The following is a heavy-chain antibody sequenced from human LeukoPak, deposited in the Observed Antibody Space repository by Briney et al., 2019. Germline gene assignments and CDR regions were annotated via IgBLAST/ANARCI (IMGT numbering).Heavy chain of an antibody. V-gene: IGHV1-69*06. D-gene: IGHD3-22*01. CDR2: IIPIFGTA. Sequence: GASVKVSCKAPGGTFSSYAISWVRQAPGQGLEWMGGIIPIFGTANYAQKFQGRVTITADKSTSTAYMELRSLRSDDTAVYYCASQGLWGHYDSSGYYYRDWGQGTLVTVSS. CDR3: ASQGLWGHYDSSGYYYRD. J-gene: IGHJ4*02. CDR1: GGTFSSYA.